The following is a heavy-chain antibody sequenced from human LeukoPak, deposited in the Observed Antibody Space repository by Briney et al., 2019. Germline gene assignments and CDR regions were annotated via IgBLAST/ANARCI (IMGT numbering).Heavy chain of an antibody. Sequence: GGSLRLSCTASGFNFSYYAMHWVRQAPGKGLAWVALIWFDGSNEYYDDPVKGRFTISRDNSKGTVFLQMNGLTVDDTGVYYCARLVGGTTGATDYWGQGSLVSVS. D-gene: IGHD1-26*01. V-gene: IGHV3-33*01. CDR1: GFNFSYYA. J-gene: IGHJ4*02. CDR2: IWFDGSNE. CDR3: ARLVGGTTGATDY.